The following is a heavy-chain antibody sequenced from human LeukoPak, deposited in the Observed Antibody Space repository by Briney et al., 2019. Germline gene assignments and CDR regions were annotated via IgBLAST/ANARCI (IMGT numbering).Heavy chain of an antibody. CDR2: IYYSGST. J-gene: IGHJ4*02. CDR3: ARDLLNEGNHLDY. Sequence: KPSETLSLTCRVSGGSIRRSDYYWSWIRPPPGKGLEWIGYIYYSGSTYYNPSLKSRVTISVDTSKNQFSLKLSSVTAADTAVYYCARDLLNEGNHLDYWGQGTLVTVSS. D-gene: IGHD4-23*01. CDR1: GGSIRRSDYY. V-gene: IGHV4-30-4*01.